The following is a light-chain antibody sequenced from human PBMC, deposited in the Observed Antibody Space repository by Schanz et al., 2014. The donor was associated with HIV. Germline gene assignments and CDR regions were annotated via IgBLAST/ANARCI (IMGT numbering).Light chain of an antibody. CDR2: DAS. CDR1: QSVSSN. J-gene: IGKJ2*02. V-gene: IGKV3D-15*01. Sequence: EIVLTQSPGTLSLSPGERATLSCRASQSVSSNLAWYQQKPGQAPRLLIYDASSRAAGIPDRFSGSGSGTDFTLTISCLQSEDFATYYCQQYYSYPGTFGQGTKLEIK. CDR3: QQYYSYPGT.